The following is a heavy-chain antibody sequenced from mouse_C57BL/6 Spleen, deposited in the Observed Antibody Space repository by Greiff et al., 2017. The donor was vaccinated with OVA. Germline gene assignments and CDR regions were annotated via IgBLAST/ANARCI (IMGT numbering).Heavy chain of an antibody. Sequence: QVQLQQSGAELVRPGTSVKLSCKASGYTFTSYWMHWVKQRPGQGLEWIGVIDPSDSYTNYNQKFKGKATLTVDTSSSTAYMQLSSLTSEDSAVYDCARGVYYDYDVGYFDVWGTGTTVTVSS. CDR2: IDPSDSYT. CDR3: ARGVYYDYDVGYFDV. CDR1: GYTFTSYW. V-gene: IGHV1-59*01. J-gene: IGHJ1*03. D-gene: IGHD2-4*01.